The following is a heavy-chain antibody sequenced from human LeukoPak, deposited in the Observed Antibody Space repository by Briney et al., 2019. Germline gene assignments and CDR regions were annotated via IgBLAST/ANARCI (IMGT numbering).Heavy chain of an antibody. CDR3: ARDLGDYVIDY. D-gene: IGHD4-17*01. CDR1: GGTFSSYG. CDR2: ISAYNGNT. J-gene: IGHJ4*02. Sequence: ASVKVSCKASGGTFSSYGIRWVRQAPGQGLEWMGWISAYNGNTNYAQKLQGRVTMTTDTSTSTAYMELRSLRSDDTAVYYCARDLGDYVIDYWGQGTLVTVSS. V-gene: IGHV1-18*01.